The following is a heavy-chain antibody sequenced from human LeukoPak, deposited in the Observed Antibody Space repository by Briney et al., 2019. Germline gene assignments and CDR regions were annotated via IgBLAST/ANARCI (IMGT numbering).Heavy chain of an antibody. D-gene: IGHD3-22*01. CDR3: VRYYYDSSGYYGYFDY. CDR1: GFTVSSNY. CDR2: IYSGGST. Sequence: GGSLRLSCAASGFTVSSNYMSWVRQAPGKGLEWASVIYSGGSTYYADSVKGRFTISRDNSKNTLYLQMNSLRAEDTAVYYCVRYYYDSSGYYGYFDYWGQGTLVTVSS. V-gene: IGHV3-66*01. J-gene: IGHJ4*02.